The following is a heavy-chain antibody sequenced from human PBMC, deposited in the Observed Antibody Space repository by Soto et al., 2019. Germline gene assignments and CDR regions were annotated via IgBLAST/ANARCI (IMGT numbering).Heavy chain of an antibody. D-gene: IGHD3-10*01. CDR3: ARDPAYYYGSGEYYFDY. V-gene: IGHV4-39*07. Sequence: SETLSLTCTVSGGSISSSSYYWGWIRQPPGKGLEWIGSIYYSGSTYYNPSLKSRVTISVDTSKNQFSLKLSSVTAADTAVYYCARDPAYYYGSGEYYFDYWGQGTLVTVSS. CDR2: IYYSGST. J-gene: IGHJ4*02. CDR1: GGSISSSSYY.